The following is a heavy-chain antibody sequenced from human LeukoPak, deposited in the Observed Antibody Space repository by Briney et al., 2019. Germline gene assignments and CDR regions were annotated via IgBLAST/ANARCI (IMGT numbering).Heavy chain of an antibody. J-gene: IGHJ6*02. V-gene: IGHV3-15*01. CDR2: IKSKTDGGTT. CDR1: GFTFSNAW. Sequence: GGSLRLSCAASGFTFSNAWMSWVRQAPGKGLEWVGRIKSKTDGGTTDYTAPVKGRFTMSRDDSKNTLYLQMNSLKTEDTAVYYCTTGPFDYYGSASYLANGMDVWGQGTTVTDSS. D-gene: IGHD3-10*01. CDR3: TTGPFDYYGSASYLANGMDV.